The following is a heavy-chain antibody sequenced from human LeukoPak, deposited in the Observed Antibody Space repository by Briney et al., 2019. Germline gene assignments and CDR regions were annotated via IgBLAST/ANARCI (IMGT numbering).Heavy chain of an antibody. CDR3: AKGQLELALDFDY. J-gene: IGHJ4*02. D-gene: IGHD1-7*01. CDR2: IRYDGSNK. CDR1: GFTFSSYG. Sequence: GGSLRLSCAASGFTFSSYGMHWVRQAPGKGLEGVAFIRYDGSNKYYADSVKGRFTISRDNSKNTLYLQMNSLRAEDTAVYYCAKGQLELALDFDYWGQGTLVTVSS. V-gene: IGHV3-30*02.